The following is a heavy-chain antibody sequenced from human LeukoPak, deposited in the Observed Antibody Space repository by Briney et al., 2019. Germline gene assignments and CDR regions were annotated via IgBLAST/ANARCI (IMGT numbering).Heavy chain of an antibody. J-gene: IGHJ4*02. D-gene: IGHD3-10*01. V-gene: IGHV1-8*01. Sequence: ASVKVSCKAPGYTFTSYDINWVRQATGQGLEWMGWMNPNSGNTGYAQKFQGRVTMTRNTSISTAYMELSSLRSEDTAVYYCAMFGGMVRGLIDYWGQGTLVTVSS. CDR1: GYTFTSYD. CDR3: AMFGGMVRGLIDY. CDR2: MNPNSGNT.